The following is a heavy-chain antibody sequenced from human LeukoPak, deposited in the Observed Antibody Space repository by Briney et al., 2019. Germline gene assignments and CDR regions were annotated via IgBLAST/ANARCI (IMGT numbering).Heavy chain of an antibody. CDR1: GFTFSSYW. D-gene: IGHD4-17*01. CDR3: ASGPTVTTCDY. J-gene: IGHJ4*02. V-gene: IGHV3-74*01. Sequence: QPGGSLRLSCAASGFTFSSYWIHWVRQAPGKGLVWVSRINSDGSSTTYADSVKGRFTISRDNSKNTLYLQMNSLRAEDTAVYYCASGPTVTTCDYWGQGTLVTVSS. CDR2: INSDGSST.